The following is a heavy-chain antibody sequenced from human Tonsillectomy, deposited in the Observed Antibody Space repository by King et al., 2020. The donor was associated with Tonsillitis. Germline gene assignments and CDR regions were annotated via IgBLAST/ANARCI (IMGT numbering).Heavy chain of an antibody. CDR1: GGSISSSSYY. CDR2: IYYSGST. J-gene: IGHJ6*03. V-gene: IGHV4-39*01. Sequence: QLQESGPGLVKPSETLSLTCTVSGGSISSSSYYWGWIRQPPGKGLEWIGSIYYSGSTYYNPSLKSRVTISVDTSKNQFSLKLSSVTAADTAVYYFARHSPGDRGNFYYYYYYMDVWGKGTTVTVSS. CDR3: ARHSPGDRGNFYYYYYYMDV. D-gene: IGHD7-27*01.